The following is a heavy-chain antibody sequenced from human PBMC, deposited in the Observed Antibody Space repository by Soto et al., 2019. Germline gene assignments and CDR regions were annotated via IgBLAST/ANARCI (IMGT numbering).Heavy chain of an antibody. J-gene: IGHJ4*02. CDR2: IYGGGTT. CDR3: ARGHYGSTPGYFDC. D-gene: IGHD3-10*01. Sequence: PGGSLRLSCAASGFTVSSNYMSCVRQAPGKGLEWVSVIYGGGTTYYADSVKDRFTISRDNSKNTLYLQMNSLRAEDTAVYYCARGHYGSTPGYFDCWGQGTLVTVSS. V-gene: IGHV3-66*01. CDR1: GFTVSSNY.